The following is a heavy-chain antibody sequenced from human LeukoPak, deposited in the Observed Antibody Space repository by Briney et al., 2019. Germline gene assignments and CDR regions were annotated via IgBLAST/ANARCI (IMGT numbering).Heavy chain of an antibody. Sequence: GGSLRLSCAASGFTFDDYAMHWVRQAPGKGLEWVSLINWAGVTTYSADSVKGRFTISRDNSKNTLYLQMNSLRAEDTAVYYCAKKRGRNITIKGYFDYWGQGTLVTVSS. D-gene: IGHD3-10*01. CDR2: INWAGVTT. J-gene: IGHJ4*02. V-gene: IGHV3-43D*04. CDR1: GFTFDDYA. CDR3: AKKRGRNITIKGYFDY.